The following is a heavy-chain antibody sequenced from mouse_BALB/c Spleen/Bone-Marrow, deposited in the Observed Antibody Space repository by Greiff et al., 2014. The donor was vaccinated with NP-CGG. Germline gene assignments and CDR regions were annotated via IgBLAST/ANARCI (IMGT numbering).Heavy chain of an antibody. CDR1: GFSLTSSG. Sequence: VQLQQSGPGLVQPSQSLSITCTVSGFSLTSSGVHWVRQSPGKGLEWLGVIWSGGSTDYNAAFISSLSISKDNSKSQVLLKMNSLQANDTAIYYCARTYYYGMDYWGQGTSVTVSS. CDR3: ARTYYYGMDY. CDR2: IWSGGST. J-gene: IGHJ4*01. V-gene: IGHV2-2*02.